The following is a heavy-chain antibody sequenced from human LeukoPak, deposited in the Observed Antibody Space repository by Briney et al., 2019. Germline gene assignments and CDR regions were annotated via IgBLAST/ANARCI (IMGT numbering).Heavy chain of an antibody. Sequence: PGGSLRLSCAASGYTSRTYEMNWVRQAPGKGLEWVSYITTSGNSIYYADSVKGRFTISRDNTKNSLYLQMNSLRAEDTAVYYCARGGSVSYYFDYWGQGTLVTVSS. J-gene: IGHJ4*02. D-gene: IGHD1-26*01. CDR2: ITTSGNSI. CDR1: GYTSRTYE. V-gene: IGHV3-48*03. CDR3: ARGGSVSYYFDY.